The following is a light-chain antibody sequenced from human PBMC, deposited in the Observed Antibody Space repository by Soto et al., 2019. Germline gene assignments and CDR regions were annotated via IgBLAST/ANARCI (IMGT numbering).Light chain of an antibody. CDR3: QQYTGPPTT. CDR2: GAS. CDR1: QTVSSNY. J-gene: IGKJ5*01. Sequence: IILRQSRYTRSLSPGERATRSCSASQTVSSNYLAWCQQRPGQAPRLLIYGASTRAAGIPDRFSGSGSGTDFTLTITRLEPEDSAVYFCQQYTGPPTTFGQRTRLEI. V-gene: IGKV3-20*01.